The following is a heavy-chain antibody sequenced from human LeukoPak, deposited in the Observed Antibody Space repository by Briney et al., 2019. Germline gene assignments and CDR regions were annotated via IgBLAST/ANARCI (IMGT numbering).Heavy chain of an antibody. V-gene: IGHV4-4*07. CDR2: IYSSGTT. J-gene: IGHJ3*01. D-gene: IGHD6-19*01. Sequence: PSETLSLTCTVSGGSISSYYWNWIRQPAGKGLEWIGRIYSSGTTSYNSSLKSRVTMSVDTSKNQFSLKLSSVTAADTAVYYCARNQAVAANRGASDVWGQGTMVTVSS. CDR1: GGSISSYY. CDR3: ARNQAVAANRGASDV.